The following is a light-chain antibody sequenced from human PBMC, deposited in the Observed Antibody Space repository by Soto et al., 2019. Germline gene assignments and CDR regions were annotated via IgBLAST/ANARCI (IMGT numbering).Light chain of an antibody. CDR2: GAS. CDR1: QSVSSSY. J-gene: IGKJ2*01. V-gene: IGKV3-20*01. Sequence: EIVLTQSPGTLSLSPGERATLSCRASQSVSSSYLAWYQQKPGQAPRRLLSGASSRATGIPDRFSASGSGTDFSLTISRLEPDDFAVYYCAHYGCSPYTCGRTTLLDIK. CDR3: AHYGCSPYT.